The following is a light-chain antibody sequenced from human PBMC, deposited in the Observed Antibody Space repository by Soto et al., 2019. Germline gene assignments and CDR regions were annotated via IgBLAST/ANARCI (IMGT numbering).Light chain of an antibody. J-gene: IGLJ1*01. Sequence: QSALTKPASVSGSPGQSITISCTGTSSDVGNNNYVSWYQQNPGKAPKVMICDVTNRPSGVSNRFSGSKSGNTASLTISGLQAEDEADYYCSSFTGSSYVFGTGTKLTVL. V-gene: IGLV2-14*01. CDR2: DVT. CDR3: SSFTGSSYV. CDR1: SSDVGNNNY.